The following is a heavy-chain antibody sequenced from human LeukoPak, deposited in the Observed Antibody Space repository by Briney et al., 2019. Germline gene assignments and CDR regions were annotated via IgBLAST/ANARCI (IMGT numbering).Heavy chain of an antibody. J-gene: IGHJ6*03. CDR3: ARAPKLLWFGTYYYYMDV. CDR2: IYYSGST. Sequence: NPSETLSLTCTVSGGSISSSSYYWSWIRQPPGKGLEWIGSIYYSGSTYYNPSLKSRVTISVDTSKNQFSLKLSSVTAADTAVYYCARAPKLLWFGTYYYYMDVWGKGTTVTVSS. D-gene: IGHD3-10*01. CDR1: GGSISSSSYY. V-gene: IGHV4-39*01.